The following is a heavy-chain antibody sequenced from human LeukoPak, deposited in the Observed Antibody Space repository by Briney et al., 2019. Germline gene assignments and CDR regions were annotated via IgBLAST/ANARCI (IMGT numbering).Heavy chain of an antibody. CDR2: INQDGSAK. D-gene: IGHD6-25*01. Sequence: PGGSLRLSCEASGLTLSDYWMSWVRQAPGKGLEWVANINQDGSAKYYVDSVKGRFTISRDNADSSLYLQMNALRADDTAMYYCATSHHTSSGQNFDYWGQGTLASVSS. V-gene: IGHV3-7*01. J-gene: IGHJ4*02. CDR3: ATSHHTSSGQNFDY. CDR1: GLTLSDYW.